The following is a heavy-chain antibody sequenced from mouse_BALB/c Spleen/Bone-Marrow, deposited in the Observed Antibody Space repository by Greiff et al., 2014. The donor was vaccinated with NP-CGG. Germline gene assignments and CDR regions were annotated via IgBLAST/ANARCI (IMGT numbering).Heavy chain of an antibody. CDR1: GYTFTSYW. V-gene: IGHV1-7*01. J-gene: IGHJ3*01. D-gene: IGHD2-4*01. CDR3: ARLGDYDAFAY. CDR2: INPSTGYT. Sequence: QVQLQQSGAELAKPGASVKMSCKASGYTFTSYWMHWVKQRPGQGLEWIGYINPSTGYTEYNQKFKDKATLTADKSSSTAYMQLSSLTSEDSAAYYCARLGDYDAFAYWGQGTLVTVSA.